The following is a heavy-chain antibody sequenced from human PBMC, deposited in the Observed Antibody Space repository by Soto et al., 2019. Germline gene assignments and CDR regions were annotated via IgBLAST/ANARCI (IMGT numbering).Heavy chain of an antibody. J-gene: IGHJ4*02. CDR2: VYPGGSGT. Sequence: GESLKISCKASGYKSTSYWIGWVRQMPGKGLEWMGNVYPGGSGTKYSPSFQGQVTISADRSLGSAYLQWSSLKASDTAMYYCAASEISPYYFDSWGQGTLVTVSS. V-gene: IGHV5-51*01. CDR3: AASEISPYYFDS. CDR1: GYKSTSYW.